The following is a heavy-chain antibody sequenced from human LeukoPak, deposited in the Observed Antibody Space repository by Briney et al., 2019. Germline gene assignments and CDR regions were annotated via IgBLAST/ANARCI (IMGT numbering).Heavy chain of an antibody. J-gene: IGHJ3*02. CDR3: ARHGRLGDHDAFDI. V-gene: IGHV4-39*01. Sequence: PSETLSLTCTVSGGSISSSSYYWGWIRQPPGKGLEWIGSIYYSGSTYYNSSLKSRVTISVDTSKNQFSLKLSSVTAADTAVYYCARHGRLGDHDAFDIWGQGTMVTVSS. D-gene: IGHD3-16*01. CDR1: GGSISSSSYY. CDR2: IYYSGST.